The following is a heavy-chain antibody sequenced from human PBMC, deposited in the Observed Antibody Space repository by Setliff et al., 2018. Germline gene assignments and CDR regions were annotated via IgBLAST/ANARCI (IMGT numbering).Heavy chain of an antibody. CDR3: AREGIADTSLVPYCFDY. Sequence: SETLSLTCTVSGDSISRYYWSWVRQPAGKGLEWIGRIYTIGSPNYNPSLKSRFTMSLDTSNNLFSLDLRSVTAADTAVYYRAREGIADTSLVPYCFDYWGQGTLVTVSS. J-gene: IGHJ4*02. V-gene: IGHV4-4*07. CDR1: GDSISRYY. D-gene: IGHD5-18*01. CDR2: IYTIGSP.